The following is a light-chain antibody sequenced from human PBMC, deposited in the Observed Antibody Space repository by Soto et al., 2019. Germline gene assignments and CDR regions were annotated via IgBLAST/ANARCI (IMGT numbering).Light chain of an antibody. CDR1: SSDVGGYEY. CDR3: SSYTSSSTYV. V-gene: IGLV2-14*01. J-gene: IGLJ1*01. CDR2: EVT. Sequence: QSVLTQPACVSGSPGQSITISCTGASSDVGGYEYVSWYQQHPGKAPKLMIYEVTNRPSGVSNRFSGSKSGNTASLTISGLQAEDEADYYCSSYTSSSTYVFGTGTKVTVL.